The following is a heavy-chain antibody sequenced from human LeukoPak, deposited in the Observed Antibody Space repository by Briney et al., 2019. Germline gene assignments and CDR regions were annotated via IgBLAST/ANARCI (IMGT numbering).Heavy chain of an antibody. D-gene: IGHD2-15*01. J-gene: IGHJ6*02. V-gene: IGHV3-30*18. Sequence: PGRSLRLSCAASGFTFSSYGMHWVRQAPGKGLEWVAVISYDGSNKYYADSVKGRFTISRDNSKNTLYLQMNSLRAEDTAVYYCAKGQVVPAAPGVVVVAANYYYGMDVWGQGTTVTVSS. CDR1: GFTFSSYG. CDR2: ISYDGSNK. CDR3: AKGQVVPAAPGVVVVAANYYYGMDV.